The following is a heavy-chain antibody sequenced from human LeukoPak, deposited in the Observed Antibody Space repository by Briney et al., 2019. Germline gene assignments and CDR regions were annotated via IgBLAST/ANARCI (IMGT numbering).Heavy chain of an antibody. J-gene: IGHJ6*03. CDR1: GFTFSTYW. D-gene: IGHD1-7*01. Sequence: GGSLRLSCAASGFTFSTYWMSWVRQAPGKGLEWVSAISGSGGSTYYADSVKGRFTISRDNSKNTLYLQMNSLRAEDTAVYYCAKRRGLELLYYYYMDVWGKGTTVTVSS. V-gene: IGHV3-23*01. CDR3: AKRRGLELLYYYYMDV. CDR2: ISGSGGST.